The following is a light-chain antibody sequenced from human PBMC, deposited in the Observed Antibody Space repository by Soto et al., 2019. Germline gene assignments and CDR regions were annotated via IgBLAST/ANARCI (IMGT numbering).Light chain of an antibody. CDR1: SSDVGIYNR. CDR2: EVS. J-gene: IGLJ1*01. V-gene: IGLV2-18*02. CDR3: NSFTTSGTYV. Sequence: QSALTQPPSVSGSPGQSVTISCTGTSSDVGIYNRVSWYQQPPGTAPKLLIYEVSNRPSGVPDRYSGSKSGNTTYLTISVLQAEDEADYYCNSFTTSGTYVFGTGTKLTVL.